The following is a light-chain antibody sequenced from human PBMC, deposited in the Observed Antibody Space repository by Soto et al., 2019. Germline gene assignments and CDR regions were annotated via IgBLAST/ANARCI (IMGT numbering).Light chain of an antibody. V-gene: IGKV3-20*01. CDR3: QQYGSSPRT. J-gene: IGKJ1*01. Sequence: EIVLTQSPGTLSLSPGERGTLSCRASQSVSSTYLAWYQQKPGQAPRLLIYGASSRATGIPDRFSGSGSGTDFTLTISRLEPKDCAVNYCQQYGSSPRTFGQGTKVEIK. CDR1: QSVSSTY. CDR2: GAS.